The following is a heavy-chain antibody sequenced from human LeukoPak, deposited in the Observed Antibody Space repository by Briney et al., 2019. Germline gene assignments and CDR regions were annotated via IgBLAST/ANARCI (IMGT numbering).Heavy chain of an antibody. CDR2: IYHSGST. D-gene: IGHD4-23*01. Sequence: NPSETLSLTCAVSGGSISSGGYSWSWIRQPPGKGLEWIGYIYHSGSTYYNPSLKSRVTISVDRSKNQFSLKLSSVTAADTAVYYCARETVALAIFDYWGQGTLVTVSS. CDR1: GGSISSGGYS. CDR3: ARETVALAIFDY. V-gene: IGHV4-30-2*01. J-gene: IGHJ4*02.